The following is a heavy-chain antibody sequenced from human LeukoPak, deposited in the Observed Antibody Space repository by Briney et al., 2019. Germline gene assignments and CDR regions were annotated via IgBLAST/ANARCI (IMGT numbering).Heavy chain of an antibody. CDR1: GGSISSSIYY. V-gene: IGHV4-39*01. CDR2: VYYNGDT. D-gene: IGHD4-11*01. CDR3: ARQKAYSDYVSD. J-gene: IGHJ4*02. Sequence: SETLSLTCTVSGGSISSSIYYWGWIRQPPGKGLEWIGSVYYNGDTYYTPSLKGRAITSIDTSRNQFSLKLSSVTAADMAIYYCARQKAYSDYVSDWGQGTLVTVSS.